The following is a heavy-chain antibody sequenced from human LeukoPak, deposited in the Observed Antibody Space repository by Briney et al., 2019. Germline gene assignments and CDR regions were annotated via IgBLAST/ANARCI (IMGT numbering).Heavy chain of an antibody. CDR3: ANEEWYRFDY. D-gene: IGHD2-8*01. CDR1: GFIVSSNY. Sequence: GGSLRLSCAASGFIVSSNYMSWVRQAPGKGLEWVATMDGGGSATYYVDSVKGRFTITRDNAKNSLFLQMNSLRAEDTALYYCANEEWYRFDYWGQGTLVTVPS. J-gene: IGHJ4*02. CDR2: MDGGGSAT. V-gene: IGHV3-7*03.